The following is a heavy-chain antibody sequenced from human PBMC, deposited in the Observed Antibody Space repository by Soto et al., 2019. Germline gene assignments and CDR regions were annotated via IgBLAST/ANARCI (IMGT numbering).Heavy chain of an antibody. D-gene: IGHD3-22*01. CDR1: GYTFTSYG. V-gene: IGHV1-18*01. CDR3: ARDHYDSSGPPHYFDY. CDR2: ISAYNGNT. Sequence: ASVKVSFKASGYTFTSYGISWVRQAPGQGLEWMGWISAYNGNTNYAQKLQGRVTMTTDTSTSTAYMELRSLRSDDTAVYYCARDHYDSSGPPHYFDYWGQGTLVTVSS. J-gene: IGHJ4*02.